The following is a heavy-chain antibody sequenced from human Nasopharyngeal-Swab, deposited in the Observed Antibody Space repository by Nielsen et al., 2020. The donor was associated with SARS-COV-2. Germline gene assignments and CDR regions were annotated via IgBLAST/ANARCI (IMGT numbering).Heavy chain of an antibody. CDR1: GGSISSSSYY. J-gene: IGHJ5*02. CDR3: AREKYYYDSSGYYRWFDP. V-gene: IGHV4-39*07. D-gene: IGHD3-22*01. Sequence: GSLRLSCTVSGGSISSSSYYWGWIRQPPGKGLEWVGSIYYSGSTYYNPSLKSRVTISVDRSKNQFSLKLSSVTAADTAVYYCAREKYYYDSSGYYRWFDPWGQGTLVTVSS. CDR2: IYYSGST.